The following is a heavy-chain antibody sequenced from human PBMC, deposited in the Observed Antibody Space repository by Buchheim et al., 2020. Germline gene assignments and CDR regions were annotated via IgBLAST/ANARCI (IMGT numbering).Heavy chain of an antibody. J-gene: IGHJ6*02. CDR2: IDPIDSYI. V-gene: IGHV5-10-1*03. D-gene: IGHD5/OR15-5a*01. Sequence: EVQLVQSGAEVKKPGESLRISCQGSGYNFTTYWINWVRQMPGKGLEWMGRIDPIDSYINYSPSFQGHVTISADKSISTASLQWSSLKASDNAMYYCARQAVSYGMDVWGQGTT. CDR3: ARQAVSYGMDV. CDR1: GYNFTTYW.